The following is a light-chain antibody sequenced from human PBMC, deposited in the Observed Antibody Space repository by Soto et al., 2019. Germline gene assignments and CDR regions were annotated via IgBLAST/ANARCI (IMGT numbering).Light chain of an antibody. CDR3: QQYNSYSGT. J-gene: IGKJ1*01. Sequence: DIQMTQSPSTLSASVGDRVTITCRASQSFSTWLAWYQQKPGKAPNLLIYDASSLGSGVPSRFSGSGSGTEFTLTISSLQPDDFATYYCQQYNSYSGTFGQGTKVDIK. V-gene: IGKV1-5*01. CDR1: QSFSTW. CDR2: DAS.